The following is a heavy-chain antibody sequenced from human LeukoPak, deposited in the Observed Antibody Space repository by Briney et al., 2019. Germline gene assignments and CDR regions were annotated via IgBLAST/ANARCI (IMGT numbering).Heavy chain of an antibody. D-gene: IGHD3-3*01. V-gene: IGHV4-59*01. Sequence: SETLSLTCTVSGVSISSYYWSWIRQPPGKGLEWVGYIYYSGSTNYNPSLKSRVTISVDTSKNQFSLKLSSVTAADTAVYYCAREAGDFWSGPYYFDYWGQGTLVTVSS. CDR1: GVSISSYY. J-gene: IGHJ4*02. CDR3: AREAGDFWSGPYYFDY. CDR2: IYYSGST.